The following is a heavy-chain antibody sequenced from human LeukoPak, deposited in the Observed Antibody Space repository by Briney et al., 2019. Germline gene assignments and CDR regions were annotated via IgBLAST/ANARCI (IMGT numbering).Heavy chain of an antibody. CDR3: AKDQYSSGWYFNHGMDV. J-gene: IGHJ6*02. Sequence: GGSLRLSCAASGFTFSTYWMHWVRQTPGKGLVWVSQINTDGSLTRYADSVRGRFTISRDNAKNTLYPQMNSLRAEDTAVYYCAKDQYSSGWYFNHGMDVWGQGTTVTVSS. D-gene: IGHD6-19*01. V-gene: IGHV3-74*01. CDR1: GFTFSTYW. CDR2: INTDGSLT.